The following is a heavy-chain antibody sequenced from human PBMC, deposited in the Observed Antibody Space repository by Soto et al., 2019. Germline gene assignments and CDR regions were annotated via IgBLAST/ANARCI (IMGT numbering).Heavy chain of an antibody. J-gene: IGHJ4*02. CDR1: GGSITTNTYY. V-gene: IGHV4-39*01. CDR2: IFYSGNT. D-gene: IGHD1-26*01. CDR3: ARQFGRGFDY. Sequence: SETLSLTCTVSGGSITTNTYYWGWIRQSPGKGLEWIGNIFYSGNTYYNPSLKSRVTISVDTSTNQFSLKVTSVTAADTAVYYCARQFGRGFDYWGQGALVTVSS.